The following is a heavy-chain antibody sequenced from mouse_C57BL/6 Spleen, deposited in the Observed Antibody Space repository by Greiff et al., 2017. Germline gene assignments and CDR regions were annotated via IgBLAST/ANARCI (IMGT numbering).Heavy chain of an antibody. CDR1: GYTFTSYT. CDR2: INPSSGYT. Sequence: VKLQQSGAELARPGASVKMSCKASGYTFTSYTMHWVKQRPGQGLEWIGYINPSSGYTKYNQKFKDKATLTADKSSSTAYMQLSSLTSEDSAVYYCARRRNDYDGFDYWGQGTTLTVSS. V-gene: IGHV1-4*01. CDR3: ARRRNDYDGFDY. D-gene: IGHD2-4*01. J-gene: IGHJ2*01.